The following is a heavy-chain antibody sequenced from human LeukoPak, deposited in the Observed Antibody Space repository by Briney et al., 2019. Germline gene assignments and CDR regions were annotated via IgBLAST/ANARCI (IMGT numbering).Heavy chain of an antibody. Sequence: GASVKVSCKASGYTFTSYGINWVRQAPGQGLEWMGWISTYNGNTKYAQNLQGRVTMTTDTSTSTTYMELRGLKSDDTAVHYCARGLRCISTTCYTNWFGPWGQGTLVTVSS. CDR2: ISTYNGNT. D-gene: IGHD2-2*02. J-gene: IGHJ5*02. CDR3: ARGLRCISTTCYTNWFGP. V-gene: IGHV1-18*01. CDR1: GYTFTSYG.